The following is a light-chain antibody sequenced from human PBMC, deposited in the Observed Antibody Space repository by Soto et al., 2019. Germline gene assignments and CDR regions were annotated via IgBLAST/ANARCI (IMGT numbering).Light chain of an antibody. J-gene: IGKJ1*01. Sequence: EFVLTQSPGTLSLSPGERATLSCRASQTVRNNYLAWYQQKPGQAPRLLIYDASSRATGIPDRFSGGGSGTDFTLTISRLEHEEFEVYYCQQYGSSPRTLGQGTKVDIK. CDR2: DAS. CDR1: QTVRNNY. V-gene: IGKV3-20*01. CDR3: QQYGSSPRT.